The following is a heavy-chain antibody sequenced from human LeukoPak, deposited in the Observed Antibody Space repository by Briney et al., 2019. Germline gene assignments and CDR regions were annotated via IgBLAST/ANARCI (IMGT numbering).Heavy chain of an antibody. V-gene: IGHV3-23*01. CDR3: AKGIYDYVWGSAPDY. J-gene: IGHJ4*02. D-gene: IGHD3-16*01. CDR1: GITFNTYA. CDR2: ISGSGSGI. Sequence: GGSLRLSCAASGITFNTYAMAWVRQAPGKGLEWVSSISGSGSGIFYADSVKGRFTISRDNSDNTLYLQPSRLRAEDTALYYCAKGIYDYVWGSAPDYWGRGTLVTVSS.